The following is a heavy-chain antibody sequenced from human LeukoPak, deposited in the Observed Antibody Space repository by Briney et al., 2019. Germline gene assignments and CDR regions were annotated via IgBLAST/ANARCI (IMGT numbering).Heavy chain of an antibody. CDR3: ASGGELFVKDY. D-gene: IGHD3-10*01. Sequence: SVKVSCKASGGTFSSYAISWVRQAPGQGLEWMGGIIPIFGPANYAQKFQGRVTITADESTSTAYMELSSLRSEDTAVYYCASGGELFVKDYWGQGTLVTVSS. V-gene: IGHV1-69*01. CDR2: IIPIFGPA. J-gene: IGHJ4*02. CDR1: GGTFSSYA.